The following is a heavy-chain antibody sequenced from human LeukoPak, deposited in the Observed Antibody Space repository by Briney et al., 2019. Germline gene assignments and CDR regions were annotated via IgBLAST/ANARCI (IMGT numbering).Heavy chain of an antibody. J-gene: IGHJ6*03. Sequence: ASVKVSCKVSGYNLTELSMHWVRQAPGKGLEWMGGFDPEDGETIYAQKFQGRVTMTEDTSTDTAYMELSSLRSEDTAVYYCATAAARRHYYYYMDVWGKGTTVTVSS. CDR1: GYNLTELS. D-gene: IGHD6-6*01. V-gene: IGHV1-24*01. CDR2: FDPEDGET. CDR3: ATAAARRHYYYYMDV.